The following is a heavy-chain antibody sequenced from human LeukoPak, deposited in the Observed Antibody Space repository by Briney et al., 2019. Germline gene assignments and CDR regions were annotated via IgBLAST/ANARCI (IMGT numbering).Heavy chain of an antibody. J-gene: IGHJ4*02. D-gene: IGHD1/OR15-1a*01. CDR1: GGSISSSSYY. CDR2: IYYSGST. V-gene: IGHV4-39*07. Sequence: SETLSLTCTVSGGSISSSSYYWGWIRQPPGKGLEWIGSIYYSGSTYYNPSLKSRVTISVDTSKNQFSLKLSSVTAADTAVYYCAGKTTYQIDYWGQGTLVTVSS. CDR3: AGKTTYQIDY.